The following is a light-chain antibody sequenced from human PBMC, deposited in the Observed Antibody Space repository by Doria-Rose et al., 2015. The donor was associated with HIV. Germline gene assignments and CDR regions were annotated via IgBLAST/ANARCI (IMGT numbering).Light chain of an antibody. V-gene: IGKV4-1*01. Sequence: SLTVSLGERATINCKSSQSVLYSSNNKNYLAWYQQKTGQPPKLLIYWASTRESGVPDRFSGSGSGTAFTLTISSLQAEDVAVYYCQQYYSIPRTFGQGTKVEIK. CDR2: WAS. J-gene: IGKJ1*01. CDR1: QSVLYSSNNKNY. CDR3: QQYYSIPRT.